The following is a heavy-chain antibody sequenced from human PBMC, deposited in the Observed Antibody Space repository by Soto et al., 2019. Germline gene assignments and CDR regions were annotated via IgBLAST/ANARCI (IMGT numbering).Heavy chain of an antibody. CDR3: AKDPVEMAPRTGYYGMDV. J-gene: IGHJ6*02. D-gene: IGHD5-12*01. CDR1: GFSFSSYG. CDR2: ISYDGKYK. Sequence: QVRLVESGGGVVQPGRSLRLSCVASGFSFSSYGMHWVRQAPGKGLEWVAVISYDGKYKSYADSVKGRITISRDNSKKTLYRQMKSLRPEDTAVFYCAKDPVEMAPRTGYYGMDVWGQGTTVTVSS. V-gene: IGHV3-30*18.